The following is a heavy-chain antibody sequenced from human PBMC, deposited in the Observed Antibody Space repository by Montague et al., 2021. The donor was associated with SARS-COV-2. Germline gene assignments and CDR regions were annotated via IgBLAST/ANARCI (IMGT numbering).Heavy chain of an antibody. CDR2: IYYSGTT. V-gene: IGHV4-39*01. J-gene: IGHJ3*02. Sequence: SETLSLTCTVSGGSITRNYYWGWIRQPPGKGLEWFGNIYYSGTTFINPSLESRVTISVDASTNQFSLNLTSVTAADTAVYYCARPLVRGVPKAFDIWGQGALVIVSS. CDR1: GGSITRNYY. D-gene: IGHD3-10*01. CDR3: ARPLVRGVPKAFDI.